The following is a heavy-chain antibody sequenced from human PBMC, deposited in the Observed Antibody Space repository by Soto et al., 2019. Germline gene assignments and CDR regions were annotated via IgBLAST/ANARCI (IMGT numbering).Heavy chain of an antibody. V-gene: IGHV1-18*01. J-gene: IGHJ5*02. CDR2: ISPWDANR. CDR1: GYSFTTYG. Sequence: QGQLVQSGAEVKKPGASVKVSCKASGYSFTTYGISWVRQAPGQGLEWMGWISPWDANRSYARKFQGRVTITADTSTSTAYIELRSLRSDDTAVYYCARDSAYGSGNLNWFDPWGQGTLVTVSS. D-gene: IGHD3-10*01. CDR3: ARDSAYGSGNLNWFDP.